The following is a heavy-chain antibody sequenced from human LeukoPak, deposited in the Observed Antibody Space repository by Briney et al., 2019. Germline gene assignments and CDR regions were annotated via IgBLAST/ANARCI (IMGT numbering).Heavy chain of an antibody. V-gene: IGHV1-8*03. Sequence: VKVSCKASGYTFTSYGINWVRQAPGQGLEWMGWMSPDSGDTGYAHKFQGRVTITRNTSITTAYMELRSLTFEDTAVYYCARVRLRNGYNWFDPWGQGTLVTVSS. D-gene: IGHD3-3*01. CDR2: MSPDSGDT. CDR1: GYTFTSYG. J-gene: IGHJ5*02. CDR3: ARVRLRNGYNWFDP.